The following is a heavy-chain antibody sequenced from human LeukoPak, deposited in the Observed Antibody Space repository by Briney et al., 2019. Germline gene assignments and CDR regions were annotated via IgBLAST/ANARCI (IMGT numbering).Heavy chain of an antibody. CDR3: ARGLYYYDSNGRTPYDY. V-gene: IGHV1-8*01. D-gene: IGHD3-22*01. J-gene: IGHJ4*02. CDR2: MNPNSGIT. CDR1: GYTFISYD. Sequence: ASVKVSXKASGYTFISYDINWVRQATGQGLEWMGWMNPNSGITGYAQKFQGRVSMTRNTSISTAYMELSSLKSEDTAVYYCARGLYYYDSNGRTPYDYWGQGTLVTVSS.